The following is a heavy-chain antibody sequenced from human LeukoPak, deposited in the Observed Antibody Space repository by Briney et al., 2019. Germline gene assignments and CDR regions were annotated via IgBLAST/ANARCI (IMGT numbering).Heavy chain of an antibody. D-gene: IGHD6-19*01. CDR2: IYYSGST. J-gene: IGHJ4*02. Sequence: KPSETLSLTCTVSGGSISSSSYYWGWIRQPPGKGLEWIGSIYYSGSTYYNPSLKSRVTISVDTSKNQFSLKLRSVTAADTAMYYCARGTLYRGWSYYLDFWGQGSQVTVSS. V-gene: IGHV4-39*07. CDR1: GGSISSSSYY. CDR3: ARGTLYRGWSYYLDF.